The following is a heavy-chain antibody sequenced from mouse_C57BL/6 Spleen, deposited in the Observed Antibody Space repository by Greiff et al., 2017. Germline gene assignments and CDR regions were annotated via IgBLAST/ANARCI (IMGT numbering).Heavy chain of an antibody. D-gene: IGHD2-1*01. J-gene: IGHJ4*01. CDR2: INPNNGGT. CDR1: GYTFTDYN. V-gene: IGHV1-18*01. Sequence: EVQLQQSGPELVKPGASVKIPCKASGYTFTDYNMDWVKQSHGKSLEWIGDINPNNGGTIYNQKFKGKATLTVDKSSSTAYMELRSLTSEDTAVYYCARWIYYGNFYAMDYWGQGTSVTVSS. CDR3: ARWIYYGNFYAMDY.